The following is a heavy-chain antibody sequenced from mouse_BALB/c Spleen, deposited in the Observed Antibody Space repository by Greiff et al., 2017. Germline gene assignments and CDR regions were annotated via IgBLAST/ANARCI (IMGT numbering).Heavy chain of an antibody. D-gene: IGHD1-2*01. J-gene: IGHJ2*01. CDR1: GFTFSSYT. CDR2: ISSGGSYT. CDR3: TRDRDTTAYFDY. V-gene: IGHV5-6-4*01. Sequence: DVHLVESGGGLVKPGGSLKLSCAASGFTFSSYTMSWVRQTPEKRLEWVATISSGGSYTYYPDSVKGRFTISRDNAKNTLYLQMSSLKSEDTAMYYCTRDRDTTAYFDYWGQGTTLTVSS.